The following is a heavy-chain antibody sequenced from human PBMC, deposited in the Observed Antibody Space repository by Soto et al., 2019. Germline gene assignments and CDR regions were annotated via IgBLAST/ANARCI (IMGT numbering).Heavy chain of an antibody. CDR3: ARIINGVYGDYAYDY. CDR1: GFTFSSYD. V-gene: IGHV3-13*01. CDR2: IGTAGDT. Sequence: PGGSLRLSCAASGFTFSSYDMHWVRQATGKGLEWVSAIGTAGDTYYPGSVKGRFTISRENAKNSLYLQMNSLRAEDTAVYYCARIINGVYGDYAYDYWGQGTLVTVSS. D-gene: IGHD4-17*01. J-gene: IGHJ4*02.